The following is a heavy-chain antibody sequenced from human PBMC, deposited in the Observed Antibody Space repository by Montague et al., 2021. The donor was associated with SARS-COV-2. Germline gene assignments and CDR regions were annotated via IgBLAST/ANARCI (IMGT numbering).Heavy chain of an antibody. V-gene: IGHV4-39*07. CDR1: GGSISGSNYY. D-gene: IGHD3-9*01. J-gene: IGHJ5*02. CDR2: MYYSGST. Sequence: SETLSLTCTVSGGSISGSNYYWGWIRQPPGKGLEWIGSMYYSGSTYYNPSLKSRVTISVDTSKNQFSLKLSSVTAADTAVYYCARAHATYYNILTGYYDVFHVKSFFDPWGQGTLVTVSS. CDR3: ARAHATYYNILTGYYDVFHVKSFFDP.